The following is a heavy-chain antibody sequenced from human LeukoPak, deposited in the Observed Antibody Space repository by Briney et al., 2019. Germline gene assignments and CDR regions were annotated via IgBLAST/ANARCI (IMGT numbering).Heavy chain of an antibody. V-gene: IGHV4-59*12. Sequence: SETLSLTCTVSGGSISSYYWSWIRQPPGKGLEWIGYIYYSGSTNYNPFLKSRVTISVDTSKNQFSLKLSSVTAADTAVYYCARGREEVGARGAFDIWGQGTMVTVYS. CDR2: IYYSGST. CDR3: ARGREEVGARGAFDI. D-gene: IGHD1-26*01. J-gene: IGHJ3*02. CDR1: GGSISSYY.